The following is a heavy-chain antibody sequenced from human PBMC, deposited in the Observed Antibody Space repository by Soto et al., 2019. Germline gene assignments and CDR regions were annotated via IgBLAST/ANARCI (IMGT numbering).Heavy chain of an antibody. J-gene: IGHJ6*02. CDR3: ASHGYGYSPHYYHGMAV. D-gene: IGHD5-18*01. V-gene: IGHV1-69*12. CDR2: IIPIFGTA. Sequence: QVQLVQSGAEVKKPGSSVKVSCKASGGTFSSYASSWVRQAPGQGLEWMGGIIPIFGTANYAQKFQGRVTITADESTSTDYMELSSLTSEDTAEYYCASHGYGYSPHYYHGMAVWGQGTTVTVSS. CDR1: GGTFSSYA.